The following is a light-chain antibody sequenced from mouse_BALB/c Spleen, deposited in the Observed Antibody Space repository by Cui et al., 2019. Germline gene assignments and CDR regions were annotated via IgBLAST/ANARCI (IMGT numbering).Light chain of an antibody. CDR1: SSVSY. CDR2: DTS. Sequence: QIVLTQSPAIMSASPGETVTMTCSASSSVSYMYWYQQKPGSPPRLLIYDTSNLASGVPVRFSGSGSGTSYSLTISRMEAEDAATYYCQQWSSYPRTFGGGTKLEIK. J-gene: IGKJ1*01. CDR3: QQWSSYPRT. V-gene: IGKV4-55*01.